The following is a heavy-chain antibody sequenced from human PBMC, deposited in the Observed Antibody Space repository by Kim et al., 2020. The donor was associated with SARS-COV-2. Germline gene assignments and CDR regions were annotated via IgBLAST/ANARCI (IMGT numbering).Heavy chain of an antibody. D-gene: IGHD6-13*01. CDR3: AKEGGGWAAAPQTRYYYYYGMDV. Sequence: GGSLRLSCAASGFTFSSYGMHWVRQAPGKGLEWVAVIWYDGSNKYYADSVKGRFTISRDNSKNTLYLQMNSLRAEDTAVYYCAKEGGGWAAAPQTRYYYYYGMDVWGQGTTVTVSS. J-gene: IGHJ6*02. V-gene: IGHV3-33*06. CDR2: IWYDGSNK. CDR1: GFTFSSYG.